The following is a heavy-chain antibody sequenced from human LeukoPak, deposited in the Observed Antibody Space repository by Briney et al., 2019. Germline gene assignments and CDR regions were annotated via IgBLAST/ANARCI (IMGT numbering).Heavy chain of an antibody. CDR2: ISSSGSTI. J-gene: IGHJ4*02. CDR1: GFTFSSYE. Sequence: HPGGSLRLSCAASGFTFSSYEMNWVRQAPGKGLEWVSYISSSGSTIYYADSVKGRFTISRDNAKNSLYLQMNSLRAEDTAVYYCARIGYSSSCFDYWGQGTLVTVSS. D-gene: IGHD6-13*01. V-gene: IGHV3-48*03. CDR3: ARIGYSSSCFDY.